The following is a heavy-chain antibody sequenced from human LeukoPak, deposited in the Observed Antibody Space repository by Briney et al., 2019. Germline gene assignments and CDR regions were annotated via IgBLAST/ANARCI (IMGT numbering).Heavy chain of an antibody. J-gene: IGHJ4*02. Sequence: GESLKISCKGSGSCFTSYWIGWVRQLPGKGLEWMGIIYPGDSDTRYSPSFQGQVTISADKSISTAYLQWSSLKASDTAMYYCARREPSGWYLNWGQGTLVTVSS. D-gene: IGHD6-19*01. CDR2: IYPGDSDT. V-gene: IGHV5-51*01. CDR3: ARREPSGWYLN. CDR1: GSCFTSYW.